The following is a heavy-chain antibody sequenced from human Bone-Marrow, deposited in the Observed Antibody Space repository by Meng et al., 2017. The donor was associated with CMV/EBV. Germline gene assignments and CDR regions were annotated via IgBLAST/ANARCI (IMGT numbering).Heavy chain of an antibody. D-gene: IGHD3-10*01. V-gene: IGHV1-18*01. J-gene: IGHJ4*02. CDR3: ARISSGRSDY. CDR1: GYTFTSYG. Sequence: VQLVQSVAEVKKPGPSLKVSCKASGYTFTSYGNSWVRQAPGQGLEWMGWISAYNGNTNYAQKLQGIVTMTTDTSTSTSDMELRSLRSDDTVMYYCARISSGRSDYWGQGTLVTVSS. CDR2: ISAYNGNT.